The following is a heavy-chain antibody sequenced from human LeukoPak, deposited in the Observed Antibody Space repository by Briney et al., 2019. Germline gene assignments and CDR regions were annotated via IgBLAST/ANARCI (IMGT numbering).Heavy chain of an antibody. CDR3: ARDRAWCYSTNCSQASDS. CDR1: GFTFSSYW. V-gene: IGHV3-74*01. CDR2: INSDGSST. D-gene: IGHD2-2*01. J-gene: IGHJ5*01. Sequence: QPGGSLRLSCAASGFTFSSYWMHWVRQAPGKGLVWVSRINSDGSSTTYADSVKGRFTISRDNAKNTLYLQMNSLRAEDTAVYYCARDRAWCYSTNCSQASDSWGHGILVTVSS.